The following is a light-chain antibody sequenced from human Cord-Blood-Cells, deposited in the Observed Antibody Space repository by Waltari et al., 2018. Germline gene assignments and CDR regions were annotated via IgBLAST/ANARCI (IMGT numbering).Light chain of an antibody. V-gene: IGLV2-11*01. CDR1: SSDVGGYNY. CDR3: CSYAGSYV. Sequence: QSALTQPRSVSGSPGQSVTISCTGTSSDVGGYNYVSCYQQHPGKAPKLMIYDVSKRPSGVRDRFPGSKSGNTASLTISGLQAEDEADYYCCSYAGSYVFGTGTKVTVL. J-gene: IGLJ1*01. CDR2: DVS.